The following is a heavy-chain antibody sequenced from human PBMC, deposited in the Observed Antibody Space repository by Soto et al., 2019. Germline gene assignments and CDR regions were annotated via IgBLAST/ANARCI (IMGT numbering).Heavy chain of an antibody. V-gene: IGHV4-59*01. CDR2: IYYSGST. J-gene: IGHJ4*02. CDR1: GGSISSYY. CDR3: ARGGPTVYSLDY. Sequence: SETLSLTCTVSGGSISSYYWSWIRQPPGKGLEWIGYIYYSGSTNYNPSLKSRVTISVDTSKNQFSLKLSSVTAADTAVYYCARGGPTVYSLDYWGQGTLVTVSS. D-gene: IGHD4-17*01.